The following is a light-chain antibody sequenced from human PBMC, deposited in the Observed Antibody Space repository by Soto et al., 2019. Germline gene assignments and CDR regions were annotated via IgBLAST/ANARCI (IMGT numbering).Light chain of an antibody. J-gene: IGLJ1*01. CDR2: EVS. CDR3: QSYDASLSGYA. V-gene: IGLV2-8*01. Sequence: QSVLTQPPSASGSPGQSVTISCTGTSSDVGGYNYVSWYQQHPGKAPKLMIYEVSKRPSGVPDRFSGSKSGNTASLTVSGLQAEDEADYYCQSYDASLSGYAFGTGTKVTVL. CDR1: SSDVGGYNY.